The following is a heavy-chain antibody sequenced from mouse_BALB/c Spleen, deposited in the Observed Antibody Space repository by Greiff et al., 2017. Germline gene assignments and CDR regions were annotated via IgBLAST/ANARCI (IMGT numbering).Heavy chain of an antibody. Sequence: VKLMESGPGLVAPSQCLSLTCTVSGFSLTSYDISWFRQPPGKGLEWLGVLWTGGGKNYNSAFMSRLSINKDNSKSHVFLQMNSLQTGDTAIYYCLRVYCSSYAMDYGGRGTSDTVSS. J-gene: IGHJ4*01. V-gene: IGHV2-9-2*01. CDR3: LRVYCSSYAMDY. D-gene: IGHD1-1*01. CDR2: LWTGGGK. CDR1: GFSLTSYD.